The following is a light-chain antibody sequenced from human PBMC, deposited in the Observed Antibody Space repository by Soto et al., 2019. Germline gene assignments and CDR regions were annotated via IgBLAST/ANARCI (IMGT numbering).Light chain of an antibody. Sequence: DIVMTQSPDSLAVSLGDRATINCKSSQSVLYSSNNKNYLAWYQQKPGQPPKLLIYWASTRESGVPDRFSGSGSGTDFTLTINSLQAEDVAVYYCQKYYSTPRTCGQGTTV. CDR3: QKYYSTPRT. CDR2: WAS. CDR1: QSVLYSSNNKNY. J-gene: IGKJ1*01. V-gene: IGKV4-1*01.